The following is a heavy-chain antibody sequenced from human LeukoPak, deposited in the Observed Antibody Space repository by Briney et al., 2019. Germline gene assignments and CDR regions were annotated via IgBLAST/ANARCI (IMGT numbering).Heavy chain of an antibody. D-gene: IGHD1-1*01. CDR3: ARGGWTEDS. J-gene: IGHJ4*02. Sequence: SETLSLTRTVSGGSISSHFWTWLRQPPGKGLEWIGYVYYSGSTDYNPSLKSRVTISVDTSKNQFSLKLSSVTAADTAVYYCARGGWTEDSWGQGTLVTVSS. CDR1: GGSISSHF. V-gene: IGHV4-59*11. CDR2: VYYSGST.